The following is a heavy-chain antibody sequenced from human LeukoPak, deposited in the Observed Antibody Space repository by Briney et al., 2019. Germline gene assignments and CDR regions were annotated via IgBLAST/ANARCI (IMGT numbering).Heavy chain of an antibody. V-gene: IGHV4-39*01. J-gene: IGHJ4*02. CDR3: ASRSGGDY. CDR2: FYYPGST. D-gene: IGHD3-10*01. Sequence: PSETLSLACTVSGASISSNNHYWAWIRQPPGKGLEWIGSFYYPGSTYYNPSLKSRVTISIDASRNQFSLNLSSVTAADTAVYYCASRSGGDYWGQGTLVTVSS. CDR1: GASISSNNHY.